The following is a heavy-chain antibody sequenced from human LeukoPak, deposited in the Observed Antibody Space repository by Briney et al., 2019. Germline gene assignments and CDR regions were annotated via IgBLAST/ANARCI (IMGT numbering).Heavy chain of an antibody. J-gene: IGHJ4*02. CDR2: INPNSGGT. V-gene: IGHV1-2*02. CDR1: GYTFTGYY. Sequence: ASVKLSCKASGYTFTGYYMHWVRQAPGQGLEWMGWINPNSGGTNYAQKFQGRVTMTRDTSISTAYMELSRLRSDDTAVYYCARGPTMGITSDYWGQGTLVTVSS. D-gene: IGHD3-16*01. CDR3: ARGPTMGITSDY.